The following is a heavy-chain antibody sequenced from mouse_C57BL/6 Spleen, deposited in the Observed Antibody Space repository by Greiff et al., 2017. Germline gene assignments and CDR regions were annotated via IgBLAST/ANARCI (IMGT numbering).Heavy chain of an antibody. CDR2: ISSGSSTI. CDR1: GFTFSDYG. D-gene: IGHD2-4*01. J-gene: IGHJ3*01. CDR3: ALSTMITDWFAY. V-gene: IGHV5-17*01. Sequence: EVKLVESGGGLVKPGGSLKLSCAASGFTFSDYGMHWVRQAPEKGLEWVAYISSGSSTIYYADTVKGRFTISRDNAKNTLFLQMTSLRSEDTAMYYCALSTMITDWFAYWGQGTLVTVSA.